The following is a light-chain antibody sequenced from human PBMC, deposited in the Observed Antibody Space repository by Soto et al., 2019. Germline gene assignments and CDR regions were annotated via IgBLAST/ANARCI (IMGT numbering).Light chain of an antibody. CDR1: QSVSGN. J-gene: IGKJ5*01. CDR3: QQYNNWPPT. V-gene: IGKV3-15*01. CDR2: GAS. Sequence: EIVMTQSPATLSVSPGERATLSCRASQSVSGNLAWYQQKPGQAPRLLIYGASARATGIPARFSGSGSGTDFTLTISSLQSEDFAVYYCQQYNNWPPTFGQGTRLEIK.